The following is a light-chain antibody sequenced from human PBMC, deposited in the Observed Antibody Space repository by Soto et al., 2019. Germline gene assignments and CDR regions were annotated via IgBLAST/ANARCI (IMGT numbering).Light chain of an antibody. CDR2: DAS. CDR1: ESVSNY. Sequence: EIVLTQSPATLSLSPGERATLSCRASESVSNYLACYQQKRGQAPRVLIYDASNRAPGIPARFSGSGSGTDFTLTISSLEPEDFAVYYCQQRSNWPITFGQGTRLEIK. J-gene: IGKJ5*01. CDR3: QQRSNWPIT. V-gene: IGKV3-11*01.